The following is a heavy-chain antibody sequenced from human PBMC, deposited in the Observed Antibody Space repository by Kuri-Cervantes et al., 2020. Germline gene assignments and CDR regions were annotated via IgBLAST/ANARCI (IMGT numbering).Heavy chain of an antibody. CDR1: GFTFRSYA. V-gene: IGHV3-23*01. D-gene: IGHD6-13*01. J-gene: IGHJ3*02. CDR2: IVNGGETT. CDR3: VRDGGSAAAGPFDI. Sequence: GESLKISCGASGFTFRSYAMTWVRQAPGKGLEWISSIVNGGETTKYADSVKGRFTISRDNAKNTLYLQMNSLRAEDTAVYYCVRDGGSAAAGPFDIWGQGTMVTVSS.